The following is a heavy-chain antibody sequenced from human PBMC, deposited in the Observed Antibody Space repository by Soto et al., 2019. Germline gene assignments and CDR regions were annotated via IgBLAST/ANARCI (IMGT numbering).Heavy chain of an antibody. Sequence: QVQLVQSGAEVKKPGSSEKVSCKASGGTFSTHAISWVRQAPGQGLELLGGIIPTLGTPTYAQKFQGRVTVTADEYTSTAYMELSRLKSEDTAVYYCARAAFRSGYYGYYSGMDVWGQGTAVNV. CDR1: GGTFSTHA. CDR3: ARAAFRSGYYGYYSGMDV. CDR2: IIPTLGTP. J-gene: IGHJ6*02. V-gene: IGHV1-69*01. D-gene: IGHD3-3*01.